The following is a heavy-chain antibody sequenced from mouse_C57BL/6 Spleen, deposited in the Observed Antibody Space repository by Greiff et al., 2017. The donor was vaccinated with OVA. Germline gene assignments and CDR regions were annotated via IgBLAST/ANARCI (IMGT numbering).Heavy chain of an antibody. V-gene: IGHV1-81*01. CDR3: ARGQYGNCEFAD. J-gene: IGHJ3*01. CDR1: GYTFTSYC. CDR2: IYPSSGNT. D-gene: IGHD2-1*01. Sequence: VQLQQSGAELARPGASVKLSCKASGYTFTSYCISWVKQRTGQGLEWIGEIYPSSGNTYYNEKFKGKATLTVDKSSSTAYMQLRSLTSEDSAVYFGARGQYGNCEFADWGKGTTVTVAA.